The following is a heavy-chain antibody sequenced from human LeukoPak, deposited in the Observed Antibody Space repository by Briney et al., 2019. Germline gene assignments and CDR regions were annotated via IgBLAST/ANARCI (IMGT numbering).Heavy chain of an antibody. CDR1: GFTFSSYA. Sequence: PGGSLRLSCAASGFTFSSYAMSWVRQAPGKGLEWVSGTSGSGGSTYYADSVKGRFAISRDNSKNTLYLQMNSLRAEDTAIYYCAKDIVVMPAASGDAFDIWGQGTMVTVSS. D-gene: IGHD2-2*01. J-gene: IGHJ3*02. CDR3: AKDIVVMPAASGDAFDI. V-gene: IGHV3-23*01. CDR2: TSGSGGST.